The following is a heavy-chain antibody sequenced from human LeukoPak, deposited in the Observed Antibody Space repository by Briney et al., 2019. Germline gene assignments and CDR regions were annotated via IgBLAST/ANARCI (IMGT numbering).Heavy chain of an antibody. D-gene: IGHD4-17*01. J-gene: IGHJ4*02. CDR2: IKKDGSEQ. Sequence: GGSLRLSCAASGFTYTNFWMSWVRQAPGKGLEWVANIKKDGSEQYYVDSVKGRFTISRDNAKNSLYLQMNSLRAEDTAVYYCARDDYGTKNLDYWGQGTLVTVSS. CDR1: GFTYTNFW. CDR3: ARDDYGTKNLDY. V-gene: IGHV3-7*01.